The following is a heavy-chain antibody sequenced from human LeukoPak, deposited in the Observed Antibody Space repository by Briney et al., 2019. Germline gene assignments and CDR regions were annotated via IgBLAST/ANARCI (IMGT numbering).Heavy chain of an antibody. CDR1: GGSINSYY. V-gene: IGHV4-59*01. Sequence: PSETLSLTCTVSGGSINSYYWGWIRQPPGKGLEWIGYIYYRGSTNYNPSLKSRVTISVDTSKNRISLKLNSVTAADTAAYYCARGATVVTRGWFDPWGQGTLVTVSS. D-gene: IGHD4-17*01. J-gene: IGHJ5*02. CDR2: IYYRGST. CDR3: ARGATVVTRGWFDP.